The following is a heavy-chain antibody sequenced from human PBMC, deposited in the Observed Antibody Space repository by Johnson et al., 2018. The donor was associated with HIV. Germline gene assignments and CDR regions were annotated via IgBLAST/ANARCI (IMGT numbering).Heavy chain of an antibody. CDR3: TTEWEYYYGSGKLDAFDI. D-gene: IGHD3-10*01. Sequence: QMQLVESGGGVVQPGRSLRLSCAASGFTFSSYAMHWVRQAPGKGLEWVAVISYDGSNKYYADSVKGRFTISRDNSKNTLYLQMNSLKTEDTAVYYCTTEWEYYYGSGKLDAFDIWGQGTMVTVSS. V-gene: IGHV3-30*04. J-gene: IGHJ3*02. CDR1: GFTFSSYA. CDR2: ISYDGSNK.